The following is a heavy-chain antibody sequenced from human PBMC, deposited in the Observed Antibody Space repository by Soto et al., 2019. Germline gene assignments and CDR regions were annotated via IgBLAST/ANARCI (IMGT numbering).Heavy chain of an antibody. J-gene: IGHJ5*02. CDR1: GCSISSGGYY. CDR2: IYYSGST. CDR3: ARSVFP. V-gene: IGHV4-31*03. Sequence: SETLSLTCTVSGCSISSGGYYWNWIRQHPGKGLEWIGYIYYSGSTYYNPSLKSRVSMSVDTSKNQFSLKLSSVTAADTAVYYCARSVFPWGQGTLVTVS.